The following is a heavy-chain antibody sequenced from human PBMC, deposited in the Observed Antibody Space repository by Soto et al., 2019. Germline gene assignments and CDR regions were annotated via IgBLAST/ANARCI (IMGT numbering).Heavy chain of an antibody. CDR2: ISSNGGSK. V-gene: IGHV3-64*01. D-gene: IGHD4-17*01. J-gene: IGHJ3*02. CDR3: ARYGPDAFDI. CDR1: GFTFSSYA. Sequence: GGSLRLSCAAFGFTFSSYAMHWVRQAPGKGLEYVSAISSNGGSKYYANSVKGRFTISRDNSKKTLYLQMGSLRAEDMAVYYCARYGPDAFDIWGQGTMVTVSS.